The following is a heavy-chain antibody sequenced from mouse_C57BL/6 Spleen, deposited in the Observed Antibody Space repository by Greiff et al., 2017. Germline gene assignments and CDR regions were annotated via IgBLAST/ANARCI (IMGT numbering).Heavy chain of an antibody. CDR1: GFTFSNYG. CDR2: ISSGSSTT. CDR3: ARDGSPYDIEY. D-gene: IGHD1-1*01. Sequence: EVQLQESGGGLVKPGGSLKLSCAASGFTFSNYGMHWVRQAPGKGLEWVAYISSGSSTTYYADIVKGRFTISRDNAKNTLFLQMNSLRSEDTAMYYCARDGSPYDIEYWGQGPSVTVAS. V-gene: IGHV5-17*01. J-gene: IGHJ4*01.